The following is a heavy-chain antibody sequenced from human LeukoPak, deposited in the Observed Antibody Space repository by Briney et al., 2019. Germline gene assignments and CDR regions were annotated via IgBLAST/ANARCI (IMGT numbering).Heavy chain of an antibody. D-gene: IGHD6-19*01. CDR3: ARGRAVAEY. CDR1: GGSISSSNYY. CDR2: INTSGST. J-gene: IGHJ4*02. Sequence: SETLSLTCTVSGGSISSSNYYWSWIRQPAGKGLEWIGRINTSGSTNYNPSLKSRVTMSADTSKNQFSLQLSSVTATDTAVYYCARGRAVAEYWGQGILVTVSS. V-gene: IGHV4-61*02.